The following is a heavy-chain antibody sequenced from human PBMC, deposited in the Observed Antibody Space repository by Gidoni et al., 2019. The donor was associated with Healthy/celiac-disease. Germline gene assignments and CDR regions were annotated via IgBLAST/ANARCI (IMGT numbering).Heavy chain of an antibody. D-gene: IGHD2-15*01. V-gene: IGHV4-4*02. CDR2: IYHSGTT. J-gene: IGHJ4*02. Sequence: QVHLQESGTGLVKPSGTLSLTCAVSGGSMRSSAWWSWVRQPPGKGLEWIGEIYHSGTTNYNPSLESRVTMSVDKSKHQFSLKINSVTAADSAMYYCAATPPHDYWGQGALVIVSS. CDR3: AATPPHDY. CDR1: GGSMRSSAW.